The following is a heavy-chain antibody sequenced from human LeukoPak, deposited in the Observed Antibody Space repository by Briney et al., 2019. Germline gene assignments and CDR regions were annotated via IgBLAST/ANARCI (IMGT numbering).Heavy chain of an antibody. J-gene: IGHJ3*02. CDR3: ASRIYDDAFDI. Sequence: GESLRVSCKGSGYSFTSYWIGWVRQMPGKGLEWMGIIYPGDSDTRYSPSFQGQVTISADKSISTAYLQWSSLKASDTAMYYCASRIYDDAFDIWGQGTMVTVSS. D-gene: IGHD3-3*01. V-gene: IGHV5-51*01. CDR2: IYPGDSDT. CDR1: GYSFTSYW.